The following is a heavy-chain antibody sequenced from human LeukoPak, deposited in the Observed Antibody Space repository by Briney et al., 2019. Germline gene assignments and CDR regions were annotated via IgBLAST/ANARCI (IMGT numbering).Heavy chain of an antibody. CDR3: ARGAPKGYCSGGSCYSRGRMTSTINWFDP. Sequence: SETLSLTCAVYGGSFSGYYWSWIRQPPGKGLEWIGEINHSGSTNYNPSLKSRVTISVDTSKNQFSLKLSFVTAADTAVYYCARGAPKGYCSGGSCYSRGRMTSTINWFDPWGQGTLVTVSS. CDR2: INHSGST. V-gene: IGHV4-34*01. J-gene: IGHJ5*02. CDR1: GGSFSGYY. D-gene: IGHD2-15*01.